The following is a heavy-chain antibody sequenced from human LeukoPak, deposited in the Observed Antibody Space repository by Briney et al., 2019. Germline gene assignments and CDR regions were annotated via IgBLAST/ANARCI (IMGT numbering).Heavy chain of an antibody. CDR3: ARDGGSGQFDY. J-gene: IGHJ4*02. CDR2: INSNGSST. V-gene: IGHV3-74*01. Sequence: GGSLRLSCAASGFTFSNYWLHWVRQAPGKGLVWVSRINSNGSSTSYADSVKGRFTISRDNAKNTLYLQMNSLRAEDTAVYYCARDGGSGQFDYWGQGTLVTVSS. D-gene: IGHD3-10*01. CDR1: GFTFSNYW.